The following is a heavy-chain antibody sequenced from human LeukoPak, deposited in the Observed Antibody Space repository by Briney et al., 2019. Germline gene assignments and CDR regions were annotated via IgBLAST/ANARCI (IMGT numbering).Heavy chain of an antibody. CDR2: IYYSGST. J-gene: IGHJ5*02. CDR1: GGSISSGDYY. D-gene: IGHD2-8*01. CDR3: ARVRRGYCTNGVCPDSNWFDP. V-gene: IGHV4-30-4*01. Sequence: TLSLTCTVSGGSISSGDYYWSWIRQPPGKGLEWIGYIYYSGSTYYNPSLKSRVTISVDTSKNQFSLKLSSVTAADTAVYYCARVRRGYCTNGVCPDSNWFDPWGQGTLVTVSS.